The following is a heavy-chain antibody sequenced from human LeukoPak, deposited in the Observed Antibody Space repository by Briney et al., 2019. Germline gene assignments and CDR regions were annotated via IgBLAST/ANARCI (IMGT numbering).Heavy chain of an antibody. J-gene: IGHJ4*02. CDR3: ARDFSGEFDY. D-gene: IGHD7-27*01. CDR1: GFKFGNYP. Sequence: GGSLRLSCAASGFKFGNYPMNWIRRAPGQGLEWVASINEDGSETYYVDSVMGRFTISRDNVRNSLYLQMDSLRVEDTATYYCARDFSGEFDYWGQGTLVTVST. CDR2: INEDGSET. V-gene: IGHV3-7*01.